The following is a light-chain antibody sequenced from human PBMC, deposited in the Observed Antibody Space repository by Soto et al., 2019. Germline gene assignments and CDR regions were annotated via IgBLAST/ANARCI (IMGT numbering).Light chain of an antibody. Sequence: QSVLTQPASVSGSPGQSITISCTGTSNDIGGYNYVSWYQQHLGKAPKLMIYEVSNRPSGISNRFSASKSGNAASLTISGLQAEDEADYYCSSYTTSSTYVFGTGTKLT. J-gene: IGLJ1*01. V-gene: IGLV2-14*01. CDR3: SSYTTSSTYV. CDR1: SNDIGGYNY. CDR2: EVS.